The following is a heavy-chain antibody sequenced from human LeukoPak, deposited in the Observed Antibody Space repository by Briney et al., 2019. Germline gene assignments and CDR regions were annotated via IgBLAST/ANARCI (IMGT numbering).Heavy chain of an antibody. Sequence: GGSLRLSCAASGFTFSSYWMSWVRQAPGKGLEWVANIKQDGSEKYYVDSVKGRFTISRDNAKNSLYLQMNSLRAEDTAVYYCARDFYGPYYYYGMDVWGQGTTVTVSS. CDR2: IKQDGSEK. CDR3: ARDFYGPYYYYGMDV. D-gene: IGHD2/OR15-2a*01. CDR1: GFTFSSYW. V-gene: IGHV3-7*05. J-gene: IGHJ6*02.